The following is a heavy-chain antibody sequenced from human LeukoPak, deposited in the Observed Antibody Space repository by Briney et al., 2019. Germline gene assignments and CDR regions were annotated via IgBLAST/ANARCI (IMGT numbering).Heavy chain of an antibody. J-gene: IGHJ4*02. CDR2: INQDGSEK. V-gene: IGHV3-7*01. CDR1: GFTFSSYW. CDR3: AREGPGEYFDY. Sequence: GGSLRLSCAASGFTFSSYWMNWVRQAPRKGLEWVANINQDGSEKYYVDSVKGRFTISRDNGKNSLYLQLNSLRAEDTAVYYCAREGPGEYFDYWGQGTLVTVSS. D-gene: IGHD3-10*01.